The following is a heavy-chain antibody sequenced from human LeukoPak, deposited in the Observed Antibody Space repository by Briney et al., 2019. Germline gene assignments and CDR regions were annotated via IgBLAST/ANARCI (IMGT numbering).Heavy chain of an antibody. J-gene: IGHJ4*02. CDR2: IKSDGSSI. V-gene: IGHV3-74*01. CDR1: GFTLGSNW. CDR3: AKRGLGLVGSFFDY. Sequence: GGSLRLSCVASGFTLGSNWMHWVRQAPGKGLVWVSRIKSDGSSISYADSVKGRFTTSRDNSQNTLFLQMNSLRADDTALYYCAKRGLGLVGSFFDYWGQGILVTVSS. D-gene: IGHD1-26*01.